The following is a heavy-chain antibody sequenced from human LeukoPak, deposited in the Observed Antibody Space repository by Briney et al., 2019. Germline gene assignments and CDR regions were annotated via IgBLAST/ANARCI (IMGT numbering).Heavy chain of an antibody. CDR3: ARVRLRRPFDY. CDR2: IYHSGST. V-gene: IGHV4-38-2*02. J-gene: IGHJ4*02. D-gene: IGHD4-17*01. Sequence: SETLSLTCTVSGYSISSGYYWGWIRQPPGKGLEWIGSIYHSGSTYYNPSLKSRVTISVDTSKNQFSLKLSSVTAADTAVYYCARVRLRRPFDYWGQGTLVTVSS. CDR1: GYSISSGYY.